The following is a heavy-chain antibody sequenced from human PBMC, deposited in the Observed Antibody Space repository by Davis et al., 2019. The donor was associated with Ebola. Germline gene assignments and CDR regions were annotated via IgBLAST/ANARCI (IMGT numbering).Heavy chain of an antibody. CDR1: GDSVSGSGGA. J-gene: IGHJ4*02. Sequence: PSETLSLTCDISGDSVSGSGGAWNWIRQSPSRGLEWLGRTYYYTSKWHNDYAVSVKSRINIKPDTSKNQLALQLNSLTPEDTAVYYCARGARFANDYWGQGTLVTVSS. D-gene: IGHD3-10*01. CDR2: TYYYTSKWHN. V-gene: IGHV6-1*01. CDR3: ARGARFANDY.